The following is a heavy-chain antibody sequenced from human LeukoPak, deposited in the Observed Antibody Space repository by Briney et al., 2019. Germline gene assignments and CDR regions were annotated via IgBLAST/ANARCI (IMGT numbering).Heavy chain of an antibody. J-gene: IGHJ2*01. V-gene: IGHV5-51*01. CDR2: IYPGDSDT. D-gene: IGHD4-23*01. Sequence: GESLKISCKGSGYSLNTYWIAWVRQMPGKGLELMGIIYPGDSDTRYSLSFQGQVTISVDKSITTAYLQWSSLKALDTAMYYCARRVVNNRNWYFDLWGRGTLVTVSS. CDR1: GYSLNTYW. CDR3: ARRVVNNRNWYFDL.